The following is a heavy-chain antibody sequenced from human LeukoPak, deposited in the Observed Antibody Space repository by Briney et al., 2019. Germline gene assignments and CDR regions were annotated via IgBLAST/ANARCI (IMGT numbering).Heavy chain of an antibody. D-gene: IGHD1-1*01. Sequence: SETLSLTCTVSGGSMSSYYWSWIRQPPGKGLEWIGYIYYSGSTNYNPSLKSRVNIAVDTSKNQFSLKVSSVTAADTAVYYCARDRGTWNDDGFDYWGQGTLVTVSS. CDR3: ARDRGTWNDDGFDY. J-gene: IGHJ4*02. CDR2: IYYSGST. V-gene: IGHV4-59*12. CDR1: GGSMSSYY.